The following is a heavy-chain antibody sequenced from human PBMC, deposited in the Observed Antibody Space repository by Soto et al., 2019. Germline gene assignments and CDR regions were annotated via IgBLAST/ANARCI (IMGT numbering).Heavy chain of an antibody. V-gene: IGHV4-34*01. CDR2: INHSGST. J-gene: IGHJ5*02. CDR1: GGSFSGYY. CDR3: ARGRTSGYFGDWFDP. D-gene: IGHD3-3*01. Sequence: SETLSLTCAVYGGSFSGYYWSWIRQPPGKGLEWIGEINHSGSTNYNPSIKSRVTISVDTSKNQFSLKLSSVTAADTAVYYCARGRTSGYFGDWFDPWGQGTLVTVSS.